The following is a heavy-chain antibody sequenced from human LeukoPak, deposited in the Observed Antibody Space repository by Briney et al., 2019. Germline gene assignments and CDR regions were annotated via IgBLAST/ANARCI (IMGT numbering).Heavy chain of an antibody. CDR2: INHSGST. CDR3: ARSQGPYGVFDI. V-gene: IGHV4-38-2*02. CDR1: GYSINSGYY. Sequence: SETLSLTCTVSGYSINSGYYWGWIRQPPGKGLEWIGEINHSGSTNYNPSLKSRVTISVDTSKNQFSLKLSSVTAADTAVYYCARSQGPYGVFDIWGQGTMVTVSS. D-gene: IGHD4-17*01. J-gene: IGHJ3*02.